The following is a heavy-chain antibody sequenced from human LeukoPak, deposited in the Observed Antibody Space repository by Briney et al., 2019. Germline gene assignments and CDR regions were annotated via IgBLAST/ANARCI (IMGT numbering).Heavy chain of an antibody. CDR2: ISSSGSTI. Sequence: GGSLRLSCAASGFTFSSYEMNWVRQAPGKGLEGVSYISSSGSTIYYADSVKGRFTISRDNSKNTLYLQMNSLRAEDTAVYYCARALHYGSGAPSWFDPWGQGTLVTVSS. J-gene: IGHJ5*02. CDR1: GFTFSSYE. D-gene: IGHD3-10*01. CDR3: ARALHYGSGAPSWFDP. V-gene: IGHV3-48*03.